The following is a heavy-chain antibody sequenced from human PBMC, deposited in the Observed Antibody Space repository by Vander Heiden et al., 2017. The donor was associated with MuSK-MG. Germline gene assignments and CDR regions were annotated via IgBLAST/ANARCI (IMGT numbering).Heavy chain of an antibody. CDR3: AKDGGGSTPIDY. J-gene: IGHJ4*02. Sequence: EVQLLESGGGLVQPGGSLRLSCAASGFTFSRYAMSWVRQAPGKGLEWVSSMSFIGGSTYYSDSVKGRFTVSRDNSKNMLYLQMNSLRAEDTALYYCAKDGGGSTPIDYWGQGTLVTVSS. D-gene: IGHD3-16*01. CDR1: GFTFSRYA. CDR2: MSFIGGST. V-gene: IGHV3-23*01.